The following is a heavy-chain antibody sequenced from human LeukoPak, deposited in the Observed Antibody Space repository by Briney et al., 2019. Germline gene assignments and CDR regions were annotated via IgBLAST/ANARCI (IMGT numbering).Heavy chain of an antibody. CDR2: IYPGDSDT. CDR1: GYSFTSYW. V-gene: IGHV5-51*01. CDR3: ARSKAYYYYYMDV. Sequence: GESLKISCKGSGYSFTSYWIGRARQMPGKGLEWMGIIYPGDSDTRYSPSFQGQVTISADKSISTAYLQWSSLEASDTAMYYCARSKAYYYYYMDVWGKGTTVTVSS. J-gene: IGHJ6*03.